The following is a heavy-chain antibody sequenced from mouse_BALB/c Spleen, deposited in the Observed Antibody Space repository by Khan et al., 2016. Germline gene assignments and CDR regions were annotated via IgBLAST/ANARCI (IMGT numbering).Heavy chain of an antibody. CDR2: IWAGGST. CDR3: QTDDTAMYYCVRDPFYYGSPYAMDY. D-gene: IGHD1-1*01. J-gene: IGHJ4*01. CDR1: GFSLTSYG. V-gene: IGHV2-9*02. Sequence: QVQLKESGPGLVAPSQSLSITCTVSGFSLTSYGVHWVRQPPGKGLEWLGVIWAGGSTNYNSALMSRLSITKDNSKRQVFLKMNSLQTDDTAMYSLQTDDTAMYYCVRDPFYYGSPYAMDYWGQGTSVTVSS.